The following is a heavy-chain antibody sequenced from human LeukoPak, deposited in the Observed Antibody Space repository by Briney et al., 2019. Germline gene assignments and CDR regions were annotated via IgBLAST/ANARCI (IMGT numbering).Heavy chain of an antibody. CDR3: AREMGMRGWVDYGDYVGY. CDR2: IYYSGST. CDR1: GGSLSSSSYY. V-gene: IGHV4-39*07. J-gene: IGHJ4*02. Sequence: SETLSLTCTVSGGSLSSSSYYWGWIRQPPGKGLEWIGSIYYSGSTYYNPSLKSRVTISVDTSKNQFSLKLSSVTAADTAVYYCAREMGMRGWVDYGDYVGYWGQGTLVTVSS. D-gene: IGHD4-17*01.